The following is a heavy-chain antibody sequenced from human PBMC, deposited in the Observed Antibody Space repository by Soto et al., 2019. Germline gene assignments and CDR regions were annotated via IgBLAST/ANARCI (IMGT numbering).Heavy chain of an antibody. J-gene: IGHJ4*02. CDR1: GFTFSTYA. V-gene: IGHV3-23*01. D-gene: IGHD2-15*01. Sequence: GGSLRLSCAASGFTFSTYAMSWVRQAPGKGLEWVSAISGSGETTYYGDSVKGRFTISRDNSKNTLYLQMNSLRAEDTAVYYCARGGGDCSGGSCYFWRYYFDYWGQGTLVTVSS. CDR2: ISGSGETT. CDR3: ARGGGDCSGGSCYFWRYYFDY.